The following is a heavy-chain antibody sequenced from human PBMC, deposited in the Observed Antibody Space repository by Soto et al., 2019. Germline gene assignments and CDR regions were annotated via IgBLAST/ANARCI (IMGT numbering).Heavy chain of an antibody. V-gene: IGHV3-23*01. CDR1: GFTFSSYA. D-gene: IGHD6-13*01. CDR2: ISGSGGST. CDR3: AKDGNRQQPYGEYFQH. J-gene: IGHJ1*01. Sequence: PGGSLRLSCAASGFTFSSYAMSWVRQAPGKGLEWVSAISGSGGSTYYADSVKGRFTISRDNSKNTLYLQMNSLRAEDTAVYYCAKDGNRQQPYGEYFQHWGQGTLVTVSS.